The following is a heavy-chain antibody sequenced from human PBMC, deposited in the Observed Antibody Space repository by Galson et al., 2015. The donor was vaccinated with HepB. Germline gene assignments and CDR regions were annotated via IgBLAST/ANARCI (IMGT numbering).Heavy chain of an antibody. CDR3: ARVVPGWYGSDC. J-gene: IGHJ4*02. CDR1: GFTVSSNY. D-gene: IGHD6-19*01. CDR2: IYSGGST. V-gene: IGHV3-66*01. Sequence: LRLSCAASGFTVSSNYMSWVRQAPGKGLEWVSVIYSGGSTYYTDSVKGRFTISRDNSKNTLYLQTNSLRVEDTAVYYCARVVPGWYGSDCWGQGTLVTVSS.